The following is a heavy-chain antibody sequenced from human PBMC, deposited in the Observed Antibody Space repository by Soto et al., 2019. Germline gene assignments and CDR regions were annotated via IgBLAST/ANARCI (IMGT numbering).Heavy chain of an antibody. CDR1: GYSFTSYW. Sequence: GESLKISCKGSGYSFTSYWINWVRHMPGKGLEWMGIIYPGDSDTRYSPSFQGQVTISADKPINTAYLQWRSLKASDTAVYYCARHHGSPGSYFGMDVWGQGTTVTVSS. D-gene: IGHD6-13*01. CDR3: ARHHGSPGSYFGMDV. CDR2: IYPGDSDT. V-gene: IGHV5-51*01. J-gene: IGHJ6*02.